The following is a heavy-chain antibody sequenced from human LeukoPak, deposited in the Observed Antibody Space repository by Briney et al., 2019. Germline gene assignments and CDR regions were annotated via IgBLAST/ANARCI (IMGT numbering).Heavy chain of an antibody. Sequence: GGSLRLSCAASGFTFSSYSMHWVRQAPGKGLEWVAVISYDGNNKFYADSVKGRFTISRDNSMNTLYLQMNSLRAEDTAVYYCATDTGEAVAGYCFDYWGQGTLVTVSS. J-gene: IGHJ4*02. D-gene: IGHD6-19*01. V-gene: IGHV3-30-3*01. CDR1: GFTFSSYS. CDR3: ATDTGEAVAGYCFDY. CDR2: ISYDGNNK.